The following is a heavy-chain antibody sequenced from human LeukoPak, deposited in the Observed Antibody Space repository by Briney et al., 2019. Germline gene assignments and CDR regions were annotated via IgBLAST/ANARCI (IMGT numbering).Heavy chain of an antibody. Sequence: GGSLRLSCAASGFTFSKSAMSWVRQALGKGLEWVSTLSGSGSTTYYADSVKGRFTISRDNSKNTLYLQMNSLRAEDTAVYYCAKGIYSSGWSYFDYWGHGTLVTVSS. CDR1: GFTFSKSA. J-gene: IGHJ4*01. V-gene: IGHV3-23*01. CDR2: LSGSGSTT. CDR3: AKGIYSSGWSYFDY. D-gene: IGHD6-19*01.